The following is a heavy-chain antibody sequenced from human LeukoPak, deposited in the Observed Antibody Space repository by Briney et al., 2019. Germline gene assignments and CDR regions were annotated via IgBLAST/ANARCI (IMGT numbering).Heavy chain of an antibody. D-gene: IGHD2-15*01. CDR2: IKKTGSET. CDR1: GFTLSHFW. V-gene: IGHV3-7*01. Sequence: GGSLRLSCAASGFTLSHFWMSWVRQAPGKGLEWVAYIKKTGSETYYVDSVKGRFTITRDNTRNSLFLQMYSLRAEDTAVYFCAREDGYCSGGNCYSYFDSWGQGTLVTVSS. CDR3: AREDGYCSGGNCYSYFDS. J-gene: IGHJ4*02.